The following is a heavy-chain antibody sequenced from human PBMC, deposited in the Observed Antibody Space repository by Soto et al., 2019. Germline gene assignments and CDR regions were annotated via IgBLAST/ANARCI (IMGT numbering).Heavy chain of an antibody. D-gene: IGHD3-10*02. V-gene: IGHV1-18*01. CDR1: GYTFTSYG. J-gene: IGHJ4*02. CDR3: ARALFSGDTLFHFDY. CDR2: ISAYNGNT. Sequence: ASVKVSCKASGYTFTSYGISWVRQAPGQGLEWMGWISAYNGNTNYAQKLQGRVTMTTDTSTSTAYMELRSLRSDDTAVYYCARALFSGDTLFHFDYWGQGTLVTVSS.